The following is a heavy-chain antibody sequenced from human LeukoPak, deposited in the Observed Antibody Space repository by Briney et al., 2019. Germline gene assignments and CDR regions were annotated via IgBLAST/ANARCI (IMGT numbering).Heavy chain of an antibody. CDR1: GFTFSSYA. J-gene: IGHJ6*03. V-gene: IGHV3-30*04. D-gene: IGHD4-17*01. CDR2: ISYDGSNK. CDR3: AKDRMATNTVTRKNYSYMDV. Sequence: GGSLRLSCAASGFTFSSYAMHWVRQAPGKGLEWVAVISYDGSNKYYADSVKGRFTISRDNSKNTLYLQMNSLRAEDTAVYYCAKDRMATNTVTRKNYSYMDVWGKGTTVTVSS.